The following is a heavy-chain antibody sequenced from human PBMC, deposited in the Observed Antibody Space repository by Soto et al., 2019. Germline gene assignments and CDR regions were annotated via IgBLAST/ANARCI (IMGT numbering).Heavy chain of an antibody. J-gene: IGHJ6*02. D-gene: IGHD7-27*01. CDR1: GGSFSGYY. Sequence: QVQLQQWGAGLLKPSETLSLTCAVYGGSFSGYYWSWIRQPPGKGLEWMGEINHSGSTNYNPSLKSRVTISVDTSKNQFSLKLSSVTAADTAVYYCARASNWAYYYYGMDVWGQGTTVTVSS. CDR2: INHSGST. V-gene: IGHV4-34*01. CDR3: ARASNWAYYYYGMDV.